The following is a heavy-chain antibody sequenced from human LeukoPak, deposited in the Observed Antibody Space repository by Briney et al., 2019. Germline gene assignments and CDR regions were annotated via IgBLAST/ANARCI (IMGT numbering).Heavy chain of an antibody. CDR2: ISSNGGST. Sequence: GGSLRLSCSASGFTFSSYAMHWVRQAPGKGLEYLSGISSNGGSTYHADSLKDRFTISRDNSKNTLYLQMSSLRAEDTAVYYCVKDTYYDSWSFDYWGQGTLVTVSS. D-gene: IGHD3-3*01. CDR1: GFTFSSYA. V-gene: IGHV3-64D*09. J-gene: IGHJ4*02. CDR3: VKDTYYDSWSFDY.